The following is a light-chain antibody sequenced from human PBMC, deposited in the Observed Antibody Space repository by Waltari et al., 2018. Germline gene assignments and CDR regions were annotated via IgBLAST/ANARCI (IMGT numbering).Light chain of an antibody. J-gene: IGKJ2*01. CDR1: QSISTS. V-gene: IGKV1-39*01. Sequence: IQMTQSPSSLSASVGARVTITFRASQSISTSLNWYQQIPGKAPKLLIYVASTLQSGVPSRFSGSGSGTDFSLTISSLQPEDFATYYCQQSYTTAYTFGQGTKLEIK. CDR3: QQSYTTAYT. CDR2: VAS.